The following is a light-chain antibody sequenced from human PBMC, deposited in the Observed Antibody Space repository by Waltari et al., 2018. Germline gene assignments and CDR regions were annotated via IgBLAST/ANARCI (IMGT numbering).Light chain of an antibody. CDR1: NSNIGSNS. V-gene: IGLV1-44*01. J-gene: IGLJ3*02. Sequence: QSVLTQPPSASVTPGQRVTIPCSGRNSNIGSNSVNWYQQLPGTAPNLLIYTNNQRPSGVPDRFSGSKSGTSATLAIGGLRSADEADYYCAAWDDSLNGWVFGGGTKLTVL. CDR2: TNN. CDR3: AAWDDSLNGWV.